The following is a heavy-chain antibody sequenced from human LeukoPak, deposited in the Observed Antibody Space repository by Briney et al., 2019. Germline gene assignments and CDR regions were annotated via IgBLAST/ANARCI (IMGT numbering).Heavy chain of an antibody. CDR2: ISGSGGST. V-gene: IGHV3-23*01. CDR1: GFTFSNYA. D-gene: IGHD6-19*01. CDR3: AKDWTVAVAGRDRYYYYGMDV. Sequence: GGSLRLSCVASGFTFSNYAMSWVRQAPGKGLEWVSAISGSGGSTYYADSVKGRFTISRDNSKNTLYLQMNSLRAEDTAVYYCAKDWTVAVAGRDRYYYYGMDVWGQGTTVTVSS. J-gene: IGHJ6*02.